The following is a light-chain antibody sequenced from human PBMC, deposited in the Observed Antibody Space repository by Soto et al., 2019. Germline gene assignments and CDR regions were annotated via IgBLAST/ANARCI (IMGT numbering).Light chain of an antibody. CDR3: QQSYSIPHT. CDR1: QSISIY. V-gene: IGKV1-39*01. J-gene: IGKJ1*01. Sequence: DIQMTQSPSSLSASIGDRLTITCRASQSISIYLNWYQQKPGKAPRLLIYAATSLQSGVPSRCSGGGSCADFTLTVSSLQPEDFATYYCQQSYSIPHTFGHGTKVEIE. CDR2: AAT.